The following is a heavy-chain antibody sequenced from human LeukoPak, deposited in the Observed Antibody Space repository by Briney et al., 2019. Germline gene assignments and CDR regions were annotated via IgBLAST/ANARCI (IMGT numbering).Heavy chain of an antibody. V-gene: IGHV3-23*01. J-gene: IGHJ4*02. Sequence: GGSLRLSCVASGFTFSSYAMSWVRQAPGKGLEWVSAISGSGGSTYYADSVKGRFTVSRDNSKNTLYLQMNSLRAEDTAVYYCAKDHQWLVRGNFDYWGQGTLVTVSS. D-gene: IGHD6-19*01. CDR2: ISGSGGST. CDR3: AKDHQWLVRGNFDY. CDR1: GFTFSSYA.